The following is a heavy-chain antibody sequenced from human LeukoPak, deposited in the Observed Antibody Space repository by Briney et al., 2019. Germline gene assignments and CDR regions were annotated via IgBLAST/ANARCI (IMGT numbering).Heavy chain of an antibody. D-gene: IGHD3-10*01. J-gene: IGHJ6*03. V-gene: IGHV3-33*01. Sequence: GRSLRLSCAASGFTFSSYGMHWVRQAPGKGLEWVAVIWYDGSNKYYADSVKGRFTISRDNSKNTLYLQMNSLRAEDTAVYYCARDGTMVRGVIITYYYYYMDVWGKGTTVTVSS. CDR3: ARDGTMVRGVIITYYYYYMDV. CDR1: GFTFSSYG. CDR2: IWYDGSNK.